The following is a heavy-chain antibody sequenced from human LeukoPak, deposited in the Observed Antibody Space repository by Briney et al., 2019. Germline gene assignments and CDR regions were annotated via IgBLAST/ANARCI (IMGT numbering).Heavy chain of an antibody. J-gene: IGHJ5*02. CDR2: IYYSGST. V-gene: IGHV4-59*02. CDR3: ARSVGAFWSGYYPNWFDP. D-gene: IGHD3-3*01. Sequence: SETLSLTCTVSGGSVSSYYWSWIRQPPGKGLEWIGYIYYSGSTNYNPSLKSRVTISVDTSKNQFSLKLSSVTAADTAVYYCARSVGAFWSGYYPNWFDPWGQGTLVTVSS. CDR1: GGSVSSYY.